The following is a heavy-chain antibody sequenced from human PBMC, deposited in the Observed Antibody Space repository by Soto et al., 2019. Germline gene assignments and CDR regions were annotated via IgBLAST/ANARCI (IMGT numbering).Heavy chain of an antibody. CDR1: GYSFTSYW. CDR3: ARRSCGSSSSTPYYFDY. V-gene: IGHV5-51*01. J-gene: IGHJ4*02. D-gene: IGHD6-6*01. Sequence: DVQLVQSGAEVKKPGESLKISCKGSGYSFTSYWIGWVRQMPGKGLEWMGIIYPGDSDTRYSPSFQGQVTISADKSISTADLQWSSLKASDTAMYYCARRSCGSSSSTPYYFDYWGQGTLVTVSS. CDR2: IYPGDSDT.